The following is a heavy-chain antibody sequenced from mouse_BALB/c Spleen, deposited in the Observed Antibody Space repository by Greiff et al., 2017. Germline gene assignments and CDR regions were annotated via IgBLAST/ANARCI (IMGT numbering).Heavy chain of an antibody. V-gene: IGHV1S137*01. CDR3: AREGGYDAGAMDY. CDR2: ISTYYGDA. J-gene: IGHJ4*01. Sequence: VQLQQSGAELVRPGVSVKISCKGSGYTFTDYAMHWVKQSHAKSLEWIGVISTYYGDASYNQKFKGKATMTVDKSSSTAYMELARLTSEDSAIYYCAREGGYDAGAMDYWGQGTSVTVSS. D-gene: IGHD2-2*01. CDR1: GYTFTDYA.